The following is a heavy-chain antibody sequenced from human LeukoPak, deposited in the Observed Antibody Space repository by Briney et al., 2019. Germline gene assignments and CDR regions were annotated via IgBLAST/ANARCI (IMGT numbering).Heavy chain of an antibody. V-gene: IGHV3-21*01. CDR3: ANSGVVYFDY. Sequence: PGGSLRLSCAASEFTFSSSYMNWVRQAPGKGLEWVSSISSSSNYIYYADSVKGRFTISRDNAKNSLYLQMNSLRAEDTAVYYCANSGVVYFDYWGQGTLVTVSS. CDR2: ISSSSNYI. J-gene: IGHJ4*02. CDR1: EFTFSSSY.